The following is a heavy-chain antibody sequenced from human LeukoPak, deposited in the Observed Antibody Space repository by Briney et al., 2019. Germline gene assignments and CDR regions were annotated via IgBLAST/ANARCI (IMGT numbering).Heavy chain of an antibody. CDR2: IIPIFGTA. V-gene: IGHV1-69*05. CDR1: GGTFSSYA. CDR3: ARGGITIFGVVILSMDV. D-gene: IGHD3-3*01. J-gene: IGHJ6*02. Sequence: GASVKVSCKASGGTFSSYAISWVRQAPGQGLEWMGGIIPIFGTANYAQKFQGRVTITRDTSASTAYMELSSLRSEDTAVYYCARGGITIFGVVILSMDVWGQGTTVTVSS.